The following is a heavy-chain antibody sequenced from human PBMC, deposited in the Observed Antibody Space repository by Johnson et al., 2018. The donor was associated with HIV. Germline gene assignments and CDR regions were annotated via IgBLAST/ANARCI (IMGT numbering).Heavy chain of an antibody. CDR1: GFTFDDYG. V-gene: IGHV3-20*04. Sequence: VQLVESGGGLVQPGGSLRLSCAASGFTFDDYGMSWVRQTPGKGLEWVSGINWNGGSTGYADSVKGRLTISRDNAKNSLYLQMNSLKTEDTAVYYCTTGHYYDSSGDAFDIWGQGTMVTVSS. CDR2: INWNGGST. CDR3: TTGHYYDSSGDAFDI. D-gene: IGHD3-22*01. J-gene: IGHJ3*02.